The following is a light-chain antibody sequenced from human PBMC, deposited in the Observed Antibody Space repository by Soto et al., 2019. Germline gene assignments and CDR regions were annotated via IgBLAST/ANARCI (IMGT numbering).Light chain of an antibody. CDR1: SSDVGGYNH. J-gene: IGLJ1*01. V-gene: IGLV2-11*01. CDR3: CSFAGRIFV. Sequence: QSALTQPRSVSGSPGQSVTVSCTGTSSDVGGYNHVTWYQQHPGKAPKLMISEVNKRPSGVPDRFSSSKSGNTASLTISGLQAEDEADYYCCSFAGRIFVFGTGTKLTVL. CDR2: EVN.